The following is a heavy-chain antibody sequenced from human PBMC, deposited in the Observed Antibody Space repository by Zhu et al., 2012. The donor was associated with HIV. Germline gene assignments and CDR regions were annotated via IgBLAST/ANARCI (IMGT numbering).Heavy chain of an antibody. J-gene: IGHJ2*01. Sequence: QVQLQESGPRLVKPSETPSLTCTVSGASVSSGNHYWSWIRQPPGKGLEWIGNIYYSGNTNYNISLKSRVIISVDVSKNQFSLNVKSVTAADTAEYYCARGRASSENYWYFDVWSPGTRVTVSS. CDR1: GASVSSGNHY. CDR2: IYYSGNT. D-gene: IGHD6-6*01. CDR3: ARGRASSENYWYFDV. V-gene: IGHV4-61*01.